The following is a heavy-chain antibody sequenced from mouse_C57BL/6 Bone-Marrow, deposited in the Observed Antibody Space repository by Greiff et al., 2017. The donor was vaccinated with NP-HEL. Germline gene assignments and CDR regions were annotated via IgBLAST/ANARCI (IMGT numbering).Heavy chain of an antibody. CDR3: ARSIAALRRSGFAY. V-gene: IGHV1-80*01. CDR1: GYAFSSYW. Sequence: QVQLQQSGAELVKPGASVKISCKASGYAFSSYWMNWVKQRPGKGLEWIGQIYPGDGDTNYNGKFKGKATLTADKSSSTAYMQLSSLTSEASAVYVCARSIAALRRSGFAYWGQGTLVTVSA. CDR2: IYPGDGDT. D-gene: IGHD1-1*01. J-gene: IGHJ3*01.